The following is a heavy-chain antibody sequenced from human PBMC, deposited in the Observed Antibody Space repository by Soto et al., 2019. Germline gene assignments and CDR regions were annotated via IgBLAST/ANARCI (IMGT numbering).Heavy chain of an antibody. V-gene: IGHV4-34*01. Sequence: SETLSLTCAVYGGSFSGYYWSWIRQPPGKGLEWIGEINHSGSTNYNPSLKSRVTISVDTSKNQFSLKLSSVTAADTAVYYCARGELTNYYYMDVWGKGTTVTVSS. D-gene: IGHD3-10*01. CDR1: GGSFSGYY. J-gene: IGHJ6*03. CDR2: INHSGST. CDR3: ARGELTNYYYMDV.